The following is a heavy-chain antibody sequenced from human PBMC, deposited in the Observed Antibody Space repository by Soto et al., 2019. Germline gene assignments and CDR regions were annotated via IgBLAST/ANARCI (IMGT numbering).Heavy chain of an antibody. CDR1: GGSISSGDYY. Sequence: SETLSLTCTVSGGSISSGDYYWSWIRQPPGKGLEWIGYIYYSGSTFYNPSLKSRVTISLDTSKNQFSLKLSSVTAADTAVYYCARVWAVAFDIWGQGTMVTVSS. CDR2: IYYSGST. V-gene: IGHV4-30-4*01. D-gene: IGHD3-10*01. CDR3: ARVWAVAFDI. J-gene: IGHJ3*02.